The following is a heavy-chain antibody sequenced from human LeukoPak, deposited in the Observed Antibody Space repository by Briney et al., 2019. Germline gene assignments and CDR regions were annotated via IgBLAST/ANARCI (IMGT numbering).Heavy chain of an antibody. CDR1: GFTFSNYA. Sequence: PGGSLRLSCAASGFTFSNYAMSWVRQAPGKGLEWVSVISGSGGSTDYADSVKGRFTISRDNSKNTLFLQMNSLRAEDTAVYYCARDRSQRAYSYGPDGEWGQGTLVTVSS. CDR2: ISGSGGST. D-gene: IGHD5-18*01. CDR3: ARDRSQRAYSYGPDGE. J-gene: IGHJ4*02. V-gene: IGHV3-23*01.